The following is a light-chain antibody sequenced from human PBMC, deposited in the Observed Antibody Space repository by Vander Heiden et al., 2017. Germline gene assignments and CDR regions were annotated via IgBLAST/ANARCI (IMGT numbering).Light chain of an antibody. CDR1: QGISSY. CDR3: QQYYSYPRT. V-gene: IGKV1-8*01. J-gene: IGKJ1*01. Sequence: AIRMTQSPSSFSASTGDRVTITCRASQGISSYLAWYQQKPGKAPKLLIYAASTLQSGVPSRFSGSGSGTDFTLTISCLQSEDFATYYCQQYYSYPRTFGQWTKVEI. CDR2: AAS.